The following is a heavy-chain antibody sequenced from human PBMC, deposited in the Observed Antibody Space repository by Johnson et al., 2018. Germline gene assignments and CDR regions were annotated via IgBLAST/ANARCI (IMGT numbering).Heavy chain of an antibody. V-gene: IGHV4-59*01. D-gene: IGHD1-1*01. CDR2: LSYSGNT. J-gene: IGHJ3*02. Sequence: QVQLQESGPGLVKPSETLSLTCAVSGGSISGYYWSWIRQSPGKGLEWIASLSYSGNTYFHPPLRSRAIVSVDTSKNNFALKVSSVTAADTAIYYCARGNDYYDSFDIWGQGTMVTVSS. CDR3: ARGNDYYDSFDI. CDR1: GGSISGYY.